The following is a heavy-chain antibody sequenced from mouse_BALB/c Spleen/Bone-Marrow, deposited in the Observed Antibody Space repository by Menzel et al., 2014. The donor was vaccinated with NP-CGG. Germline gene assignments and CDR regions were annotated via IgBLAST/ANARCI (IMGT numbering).Heavy chain of an antibody. Sequence: EVQLQQSGPELVKPGASVKMSCKASGYTFTSYVMHWVKQKPGQGLEWIGYINPYNDGTKYNEKFKGKATLTSDKSSSRACMGLSRLASEGCAVYYGARDGSPYWYFDGWGGGAGVTVSS. CDR1: GYTFTSYV. CDR3: ARDGSPYWYFDG. V-gene: IGHV1-14*01. CDR2: INPYNDGT. D-gene: IGHD1-1*02. J-gene: IGHJ1*01.